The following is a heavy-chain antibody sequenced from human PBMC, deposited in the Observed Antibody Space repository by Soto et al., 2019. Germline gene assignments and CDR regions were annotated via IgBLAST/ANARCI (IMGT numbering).Heavy chain of an antibody. V-gene: IGHV3-30-3*01. CDR3: ARDSRTGTHWYFDL. Sequence: QVQLVESGGGVVQPGRSLRLSCAASGFTFSSYAMHWVRQAPGKGLEGVAAISEDGTDKHDADSMKGQFTTSRDNSKNTVDLHMDSLRAEDTAVYYCARDSRTGTHWYFDLWGRGTLVTVSS. D-gene: IGHD1-7*01. CDR1: GFTFSSYA. J-gene: IGHJ2*01. CDR2: ISEDGTDK.